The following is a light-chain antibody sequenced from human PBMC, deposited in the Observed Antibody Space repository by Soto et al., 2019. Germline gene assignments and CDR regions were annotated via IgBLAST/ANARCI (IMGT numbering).Light chain of an antibody. J-gene: IGLJ2*01. Sequence: QSVLTQPPSASGTPGQRVTISCSGSSSNIGVNSVYWYQQLPGTAPKLLIYSDSQRPSGVPDRFSGSKSGTSVFLAISGLQSEDEADYYCVAWDDRMKGVVFGGGTKLTVL. CDR2: SDS. V-gene: IGLV1-44*01. CDR3: VAWDDRMKGVV. CDR1: SSNIGVNS.